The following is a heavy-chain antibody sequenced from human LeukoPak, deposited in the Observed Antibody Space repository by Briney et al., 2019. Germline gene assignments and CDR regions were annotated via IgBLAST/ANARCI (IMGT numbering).Heavy chain of an antibody. CDR1: GYTFTSYA. V-gene: IGHV1-3*01. J-gene: IGHJ4*02. D-gene: IGHD1-26*01. Sequence: ASVKVSCKASGYTFTSYAMHWVRQAPGQRLEWMGWINAGNGNTKYSQKFQGRVTITRDTSASTAYMELSSLRSEDTAVYYCARDDSRSDRSGSCAYWGQGTLVTVSS. CDR3: ARDDSRSDRSGSCAY. CDR2: INAGNGNT.